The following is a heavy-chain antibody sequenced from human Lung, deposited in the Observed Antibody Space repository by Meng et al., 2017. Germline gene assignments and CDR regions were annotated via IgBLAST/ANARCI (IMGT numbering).Heavy chain of an antibody. J-gene: IGHJ4*02. CDR1: GGSFSDYY. D-gene: IGHD4-11*01. CDR2: INHSGST. V-gene: IGHV4-34*01. Sequence: QGLLRRWGAGLLKPSATLSLTCVVSGGSFSDYYWSWIRQPPGKGLEWTGEINHSGSTNYNPSLESRATISVDTSQNNLSLKLSSVTAADSAVYYCARGPTTMAHDFDYWGQGTLVTVSS. CDR3: ARGPTTMAHDFDY.